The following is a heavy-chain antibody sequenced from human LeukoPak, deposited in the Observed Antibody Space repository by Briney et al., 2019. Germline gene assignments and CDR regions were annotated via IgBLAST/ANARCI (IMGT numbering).Heavy chain of an antibody. V-gene: IGHV3-43*01. D-gene: IGHD6-6*01. CDR2: ISWDGGST. Sequence: GGSLRLSCAASGFTFDDYTMHWVRHAPGKGLEWVSLISWDGGSTYYADSVKGRFTIFRDNSRNSLYLQMNSLRTEDTALYYCAKVAAPDYYYYYMDVWGKGTTVTVSS. CDR1: GFTFDDYT. J-gene: IGHJ6*03. CDR3: AKVAAPDYYYYYMDV.